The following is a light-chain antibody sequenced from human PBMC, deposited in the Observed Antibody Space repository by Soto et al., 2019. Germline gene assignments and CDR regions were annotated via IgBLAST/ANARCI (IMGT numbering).Light chain of an antibody. CDR2: KAS. J-gene: IGKJ1*01. V-gene: IGKV1-5*03. CDR3: QQAYETPRT. Sequence: DIQMTQSPSTLSASVGDRVTITCRASQSISSWLAWYQQKPGKAPKLLIYKASSLESGVPSRFRGSGSGTDFTLTISGLQVEDFATYYCQQAYETPRTFGQGTKVDI. CDR1: QSISSW.